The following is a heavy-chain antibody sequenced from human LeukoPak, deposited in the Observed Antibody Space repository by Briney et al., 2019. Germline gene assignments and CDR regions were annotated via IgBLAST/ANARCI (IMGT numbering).Heavy chain of an antibody. CDR3: AREGLYCSSTSCYTAYYFDY. Sequence: GGSLRLSCAASGFTFSSDAMSWVRQAPGKGLEWVAVISYDGSNKYYADSVKGRFTISRDNSKNTLYLQMNSLRAEDTAVYYCAREGLYCSSTSCYTAYYFDYWGQGTLVTVSS. J-gene: IGHJ4*02. CDR2: ISYDGSNK. D-gene: IGHD2-2*02. V-gene: IGHV3-30-3*01. CDR1: GFTFSSDA.